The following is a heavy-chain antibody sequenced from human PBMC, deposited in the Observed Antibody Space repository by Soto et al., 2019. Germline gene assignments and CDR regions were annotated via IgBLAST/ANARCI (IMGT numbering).Heavy chain of an antibody. CDR2: IKRDGSEK. Sequence: GGSLRLSCAASGFTFSSYWMSWVRQAPGKGLEWVANIKRDGSEKYYVDSVKGRFTISRDSAENSLYLQMNSLRAGDTAVYYCARGGIAVAGTCWFDPWGQGTLVTVSS. D-gene: IGHD6-19*01. CDR3: ARGGIAVAGTCWFDP. J-gene: IGHJ5*02. CDR1: GFTFSSYW. V-gene: IGHV3-7*05.